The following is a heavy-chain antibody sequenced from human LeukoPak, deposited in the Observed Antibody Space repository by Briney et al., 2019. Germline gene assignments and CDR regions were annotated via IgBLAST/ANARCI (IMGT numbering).Heavy chain of an antibody. CDR1: GFTFSNYW. Sequence: GSLRLSCGASGFTFSNYWMNWVRQAPGKGLEWVANIKEDGSEKYYVDSVRGRFTISRDNAKNSLFLQMNSLRAEDTAVYYCARDLQCGGDCHYDALDIWGQGTLVTVSS. D-gene: IGHD2-21*02. V-gene: IGHV3-7*01. CDR3: ARDLQCGGDCHYDALDI. CDR2: IKEDGSEK. J-gene: IGHJ3*02.